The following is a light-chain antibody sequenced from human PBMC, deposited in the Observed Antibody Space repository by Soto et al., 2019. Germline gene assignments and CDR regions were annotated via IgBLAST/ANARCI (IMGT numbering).Light chain of an antibody. Sequence: EIVLTQSPGTLSLSPGERAILSCRASQSLNSSFLAWYQQKPGQAPRLLIYSSSNRATGIPDRFSGGGSGTDFTLTISRLEPADFAVYYCQQYCRSPLTFGGGTKVDI. J-gene: IGKJ4*01. CDR2: SSS. CDR1: QSLNSSF. CDR3: QQYCRSPLT. V-gene: IGKV3-20*01.